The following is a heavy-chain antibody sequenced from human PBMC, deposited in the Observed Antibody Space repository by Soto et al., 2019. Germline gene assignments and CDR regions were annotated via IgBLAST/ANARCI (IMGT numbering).Heavy chain of an antibody. V-gene: IGHV3-30-3*01. Sequence: QVQLVESGGGVVQPGRSLRLSCAACGFTFSSYAMHWVRQAPGKGLEWVAVISYDGSNKYYADSVKGRFTISRDNSKNTLYLQMNSLRAEDTAVYYSARETYYDFWSGYYTNYYYGMDVWGQGTTVTVSS. CDR2: ISYDGSNK. CDR1: GFTFSSYA. D-gene: IGHD3-3*01. J-gene: IGHJ6*02. CDR3: ARETYYDFWSGYYTNYYYGMDV.